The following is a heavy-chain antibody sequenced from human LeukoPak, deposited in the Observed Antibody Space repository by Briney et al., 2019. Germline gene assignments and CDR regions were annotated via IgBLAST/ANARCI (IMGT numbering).Heavy chain of an antibody. D-gene: IGHD1-26*01. CDR1: GFIFSTSW. Sequence: PGGSLRLSCAASGFIFSTSWMSWVRQAPGKGLEWVSAISGSGGSTYYADSVKGRFTISRDNSKNTLYLQMNSLRAEDTAVYYCAKEHRYSGSSPWGQGTLVTVSS. CDR3: AKEHRYSGSSP. J-gene: IGHJ5*02. CDR2: ISGSGGST. V-gene: IGHV3-23*01.